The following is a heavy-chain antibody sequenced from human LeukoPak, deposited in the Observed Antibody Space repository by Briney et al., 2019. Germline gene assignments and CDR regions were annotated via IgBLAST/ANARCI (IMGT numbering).Heavy chain of an antibody. Sequence: GWSLRLSCAASGFTFSSYEMNWVRQAPGKGLEWVSYISSSGSTIYYADSVKGRFTISRDNAKNSLYLQMNSLRAEDTALYYCAELGITMIGGVWGKGTTVTISS. J-gene: IGHJ6*04. CDR2: ISSSGSTI. D-gene: IGHD3-10*02. CDR1: GFTFSSYE. V-gene: IGHV3-48*03. CDR3: AELGITMIGGV.